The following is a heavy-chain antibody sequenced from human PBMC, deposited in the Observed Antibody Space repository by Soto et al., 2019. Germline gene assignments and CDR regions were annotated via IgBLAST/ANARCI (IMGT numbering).Heavy chain of an antibody. CDR1: GFTFSSYA. V-gene: IGHV3-30-3*01. D-gene: IGHD6-13*01. CDR2: ISYDGSNK. CDR3: ARDGAAAGTGAGRETFFDY. J-gene: IGHJ4*02. Sequence: GGSLRLSCAASGFTFSSYAMHWVRQAPGKGLEWVAVISYDGSNKYYADSVKGRFTISRDNSKNTLYLQMNSLRAEDTAVYYCARDGAAAGTGAGRETFFDYWGQGTLVTVSS.